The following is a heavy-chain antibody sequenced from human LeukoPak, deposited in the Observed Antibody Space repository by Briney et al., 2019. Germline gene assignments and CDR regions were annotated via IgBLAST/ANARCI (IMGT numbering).Heavy chain of an antibody. CDR2: INHSGST. V-gene: IGHV4-34*01. Sequence: GSLRLSSEASGFTFSSYWMTWVRRPPGKGLEWIGEINHSGSTNYNPSLKSRVTISVDTSKNQFSLKLSSVTAADTAVYYCARRSSSWYSDWFDPWGQGTLVTVSS. CDR1: GFTFSSYW. CDR3: ARRSSSWYSDWFDP. D-gene: IGHD6-13*01. J-gene: IGHJ5*02.